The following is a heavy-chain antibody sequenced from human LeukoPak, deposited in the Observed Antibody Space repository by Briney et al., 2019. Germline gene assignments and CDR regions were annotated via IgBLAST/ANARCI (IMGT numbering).Heavy chain of an antibody. D-gene: IGHD6-19*01. CDR1: DVSITTYY. V-gene: IGHV4-59*01. Sequence: KPSETLSLTCTVSDVSITTYYRSWVRQPPGKGLEWIGFIFYSGSTNYNPSLKSRASISIDTSKKQLSQKFSSVTAADPAGYYGARAKKSVAVLFDYWGAGSLVSVSS. J-gene: IGHJ4*02. CDR2: IFYSGST. CDR3: ARAKKSVAVLFDY.